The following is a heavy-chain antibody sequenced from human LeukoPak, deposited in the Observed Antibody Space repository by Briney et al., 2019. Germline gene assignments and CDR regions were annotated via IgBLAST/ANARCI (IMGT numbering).Heavy chain of an antibody. CDR3: ARQDGGATD. Sequence: RPSGTLSLTCAVSGYSISSGYYWGWIRQPPGKGLEWIGSIYHSGSTYYNPSLKSRVTISVDTSKNQFSLKLSSVTAADTAVYYCARQDGGATDWGQGTLVTVSS. CDR1: GYSISSGYY. D-gene: IGHD1-26*01. V-gene: IGHV4-38-2*01. J-gene: IGHJ4*02. CDR2: IYHSGST.